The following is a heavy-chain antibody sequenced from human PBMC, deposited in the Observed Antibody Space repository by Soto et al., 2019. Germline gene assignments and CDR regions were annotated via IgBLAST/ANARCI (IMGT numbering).Heavy chain of an antibody. V-gene: IGHV4-34*01. CDR1: GGSLSGYY. CDR3: ARGRRYGSSWSKRFDP. Sequence: SDTLSLTCAVYGGSLSGYYWSWIRQPPGKGLEWIGEINHSGSTNYNPSLKSRVAISVDTSKNQFSLKLGSVTAADTAVYYCARGRRYGSSWSKRFDPWGQGTLVTVSS. J-gene: IGHJ5*02. CDR2: INHSGST. D-gene: IGHD6-13*01.